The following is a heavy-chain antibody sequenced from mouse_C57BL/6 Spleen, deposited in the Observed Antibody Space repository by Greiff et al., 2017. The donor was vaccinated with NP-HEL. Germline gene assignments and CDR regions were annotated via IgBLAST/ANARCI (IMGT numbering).Heavy chain of an antibody. D-gene: IGHD1-1*01. CDR3: ARGYYGSSPYAMDY. Sequence: EVQLQQSGPELVKPGASVKISCKASGYSFTDYNMNWVKQSNGKSLEWIGVINPNYGTTSYNQKFKGKATLTVDQSSSTAYLQLNSLTSEDSAVYYCARGYYGSSPYAMDYWGQGTSVTVSS. J-gene: IGHJ4*01. V-gene: IGHV1-39*01. CDR1: GYSFTDYN. CDR2: INPNYGTT.